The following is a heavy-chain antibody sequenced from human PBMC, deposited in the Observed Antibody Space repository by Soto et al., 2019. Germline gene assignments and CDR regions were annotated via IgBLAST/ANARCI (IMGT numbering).Heavy chain of an antibody. Sequence: ASVKVSCKASGNTFASHGFSWVRQAPGQGLEWMGWISGFNGQTNYALKFQGRVTLTTDASTSTAYMELRSLRSDDTAVYFCARVDPRGVAVVRDYWGQGTLVTV. CDR3: ARVDPRGVAVVRDY. D-gene: IGHD3-10*01. V-gene: IGHV1-18*01. J-gene: IGHJ4*02. CDR1: GNTFASHG. CDR2: ISGFNGQT.